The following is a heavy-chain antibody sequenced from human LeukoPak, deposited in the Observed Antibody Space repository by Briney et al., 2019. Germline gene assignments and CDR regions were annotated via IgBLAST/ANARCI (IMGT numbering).Heavy chain of an antibody. J-gene: IGHJ6*03. CDR1: GYTFTSYY. Sequence: EASVKVSCKASGYTFTSYYMHWVRQAPGQGLEWMGIINPSGGSTSYAQKFQGRVTMTRDMSTSTVYMELSSLRSEDTAVYYCARDRTIVGATSHYYYYYYMDVWGKGTTVTVSS. V-gene: IGHV1-46*01. D-gene: IGHD1-26*01. CDR3: ARDRTIVGATSHYYYYYYMDV. CDR2: INPSGGST.